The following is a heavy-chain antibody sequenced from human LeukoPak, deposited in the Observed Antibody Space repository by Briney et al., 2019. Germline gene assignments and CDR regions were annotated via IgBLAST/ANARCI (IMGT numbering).Heavy chain of an antibody. V-gene: IGHV4-30-4*01. D-gene: IGHD3-22*01. CDR1: GGSISSGNHY. CDR3: ARGGGYYDSSGYYTNNDAFDI. J-gene: IGHJ3*02. CDR2: IYNSGST. Sequence: PSETLSLTCTVSGGSISSGNHYWSWIRQPPGKGLQWIGYIYNSGSTYYNPSLKSRVTVSVDTSKNQFSLKLSSVTAAGTAVYYCARGGGYYDSSGYYTNNDAFDIWGQGTMVTVSS.